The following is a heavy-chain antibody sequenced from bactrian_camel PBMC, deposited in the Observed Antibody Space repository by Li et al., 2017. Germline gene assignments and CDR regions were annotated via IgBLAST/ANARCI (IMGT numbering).Heavy chain of an antibody. CDR2: IDLVSST. D-gene: IGHD1*01. J-gene: IGHJ7*01. CDR1: GNSWSRYYC. V-gene: IGHV3S53*01. Sequence: HVQLVESGGGSVQAGGSLTLSCAASGNSWSRYYCMAWFRQAPGKERELVASIDLVSSTTYADSVKGRFIISKDRAQATLYLQMNNLTSEDTAMYYCATEERSLIGEPCKNAQMTRPMDYWGKGTQVTVS.